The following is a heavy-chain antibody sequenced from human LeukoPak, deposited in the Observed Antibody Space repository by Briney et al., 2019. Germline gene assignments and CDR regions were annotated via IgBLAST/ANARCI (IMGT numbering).Heavy chain of an antibody. CDR3: ARNRWFDP. Sequence: SETLSLTCAVSGGSFSGYYWSWIRQPPGKGLEWIGYIYYSGSTNYNPSLKSRVTISVDTSKNQFSLKLSSVTAADTAVYYCARNRWFDPWGQGTLVTVSS. V-gene: IGHV4-59*01. CDR2: IYYSGST. J-gene: IGHJ5*02. CDR1: GGSFSGYY.